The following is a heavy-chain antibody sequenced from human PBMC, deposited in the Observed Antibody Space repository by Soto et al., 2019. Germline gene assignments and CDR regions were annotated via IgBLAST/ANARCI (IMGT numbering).Heavy chain of an antibody. J-gene: IGHJ6*02. CDR3: AKKGTGEIYYYYYGMDV. CDR2: ISGSGGST. Sequence: GGSLRLSCAASGFTFSSYAMSWVRQAPGKGLEWVSAISGSGGSTYYADSVKGRFTISRDNSKNTLYLQMNSLRAEDTAVYYCAKKGTGEIYYYYYGMDVWRQGTTVTVSS. CDR1: GFTFSSYA. V-gene: IGHV3-23*01. D-gene: IGHD3-10*01.